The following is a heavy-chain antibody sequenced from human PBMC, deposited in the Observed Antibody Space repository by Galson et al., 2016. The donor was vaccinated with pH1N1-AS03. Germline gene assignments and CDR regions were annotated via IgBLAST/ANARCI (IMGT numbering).Heavy chain of an antibody. J-gene: IGHJ4*02. CDR2: IWNDGGTT. V-gene: IGHV3-33*01. CDR1: GFTISKYG. Sequence: SLRLSCAASGFTISKYGMHWVRQAPGKGLEWMAIIWNDGGTTHYADSVKGRFTISRDNSKNTLYLQINSLRAEDTAAYYCVRDDDSSGYYPDSWGRGTLVTVSS. CDR3: VRDDDSSGYYPDS. D-gene: IGHD3-22*01.